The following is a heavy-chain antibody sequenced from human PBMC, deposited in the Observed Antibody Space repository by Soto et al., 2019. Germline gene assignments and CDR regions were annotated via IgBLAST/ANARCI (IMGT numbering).Heavy chain of an antibody. Sequence: EVQLLESGGGLVQPGGSLRPLCAGSGFPLNNKAMPWSRRPPGRGLGWVSTITKGGRSFYGNTVQGGFTISRDNTESTVYLQMNSLRAEDTAVYHCARIDKFNSQSSGWANRFDYWGQGTLVTVSS. D-gene: IGHD6-19*01. J-gene: IGHJ4*02. V-gene: IGHV3-23*01. CDR3: ARIDKFNSQSSGWANRFDY. CDR2: ITKGGRS. CDR1: GFPLNNKA.